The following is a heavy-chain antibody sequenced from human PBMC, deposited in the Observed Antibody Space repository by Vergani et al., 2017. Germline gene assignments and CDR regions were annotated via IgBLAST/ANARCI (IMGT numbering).Heavy chain of an antibody. V-gene: IGHV3-15*01. CDR3: YTDYHDY. CDR2: IRSKNDGGTA. D-gene: IGHD2-2*02. Sequence: EVQLLESGGCLIKPGGSLRLSCVVSGITFKNAWINWVRQAPGKGLEWIGRIRSKNDGGTADYAAPLKGRFTISRDDSKDSAFLLVNNLKTEDTAVYFCYTDYHDYWGQGTLVTVSS. J-gene: IGHJ4*02. CDR1: GITFKNAW.